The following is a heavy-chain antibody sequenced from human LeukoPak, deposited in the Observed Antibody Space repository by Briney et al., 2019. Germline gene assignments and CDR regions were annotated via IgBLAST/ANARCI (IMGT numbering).Heavy chain of an antibody. CDR2: LSPSSTTI. V-gene: IGHV3-48*02. J-gene: IGHJ6*02. CDR1: GFNFIVYR. CDR3: ATVHCSGGSCYAGSYYGMDV. D-gene: IGHD2-15*01. Sequence: GGSLRLSCAASGFNFIVYRMNWVRQAPGKGLEWLSYLSPSSTTIYYADSVKGRFTISRDNAKNSLYLQMNSLRDEDTAVYYCATVHCSGGSCYAGSYYGMDVWGQGTTVTVS.